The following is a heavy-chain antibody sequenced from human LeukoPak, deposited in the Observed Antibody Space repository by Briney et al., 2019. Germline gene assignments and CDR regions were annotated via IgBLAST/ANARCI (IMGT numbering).Heavy chain of an antibody. Sequence: GGSLRLSCAASGFTFSSYAMSWVRQAPGKGLEWVSGISGSDGSTNYADSVKGRFTISRDNSKNTLYLQMNSLRAEDTAVYYCAKDTTGSGSIDYWGQGTLVTVSS. D-gene: IGHD3-10*01. CDR3: AKDTTGSGSIDY. CDR1: GFTFSSYA. J-gene: IGHJ4*02. CDR2: ISGSDGST. V-gene: IGHV3-23*01.